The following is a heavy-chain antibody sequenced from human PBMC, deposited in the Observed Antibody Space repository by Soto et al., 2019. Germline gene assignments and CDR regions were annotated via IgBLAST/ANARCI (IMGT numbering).Heavy chain of an antibody. CDR2: IYYSGGT. CDR3: ARGGTMVRGVMAWFDP. CDR1: GGSISSGGYY. J-gene: IGHJ5*02. D-gene: IGHD3-10*01. Sequence: QVQLQESGPGLVKPSQTLSLTCTVSGGSISSGGYYWSWIRQHPGKGLEWSGYIYYSGGTYYNPSLKCRVTISVDTSKNQFSLKLSSVTAADTAVYYCARGGTMVRGVMAWFDPWGQGTLVTVSS. V-gene: IGHV4-31*03.